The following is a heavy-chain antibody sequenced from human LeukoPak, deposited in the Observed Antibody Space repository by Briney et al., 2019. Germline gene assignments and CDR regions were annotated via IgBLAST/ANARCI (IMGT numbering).Heavy chain of an antibody. CDR3: ARRPSHLNYDILTGYLYYFDY. J-gene: IGHJ4*02. D-gene: IGHD3-9*01. CDR2: INHSGST. CDR1: GVSFSGYY. Sequence: SETLSLTCAVYGVSFSGYYWSWIRQPPGKGLEWIGEINHSGSTNYNPSLKSRVTISVDTSKSQFSLKLSSVTAADTAVYYCARRPSHLNYDILTGYLYYFDYWGQGTLVTVSS. V-gene: IGHV4-34*01.